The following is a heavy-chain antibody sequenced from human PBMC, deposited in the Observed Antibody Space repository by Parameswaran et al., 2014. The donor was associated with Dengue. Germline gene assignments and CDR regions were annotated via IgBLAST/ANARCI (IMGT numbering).Heavy chain of an antibody. V-gene: IGHV7-4-1*02. CDR2: INTNTGNP. CDR3: ARDPRRYPYYGMDV. J-gene: IGHJ6*02. D-gene: IGHD1-14*01. Sequence: WVRQAPGQGLEWMGWINTNTGNPTYAQGFTGRFVFSLDTSVSTAYLQISSLKAEDTAVYYCARDPRRYPYYGMDVWGQGTTVTVSS.